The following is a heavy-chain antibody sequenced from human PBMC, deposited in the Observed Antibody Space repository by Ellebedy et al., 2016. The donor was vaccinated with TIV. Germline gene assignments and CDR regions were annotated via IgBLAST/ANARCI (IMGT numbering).Heavy chain of an antibody. CDR2: IVGNGGST. J-gene: IGHJ4*02. CDR3: VKAWWD. CDR1: GFTFSSYA. D-gene: IGHD2-8*02. Sequence: PGGSLRLSCSASGFTFSSYAMHWVRQAPGKGLEYVSAIVGNGGSTYYADSVKGRFTISRDNSKNTLYLQMSSLRPEDTAVEYCVKAWWDWGQGTLVTVSS. V-gene: IGHV3-64D*06.